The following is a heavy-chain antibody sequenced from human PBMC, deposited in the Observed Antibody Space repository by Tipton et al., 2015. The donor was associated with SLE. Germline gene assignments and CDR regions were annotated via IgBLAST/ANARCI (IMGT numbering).Heavy chain of an antibody. CDR1: GNSFTDYW. CDR2: IYPGDLDT. CDR3: AKGGSGSYYNFDY. Sequence: VQLVQSGAEVKKPGESLKISCKVSGNSFTDYWIGWVRQMPGKGLEWMGVIYPGDLDTRYSPSFQGRVTISADKSLRTAYLQWSSLKASDTAMYYCAKGGSGSYYNFDYWGQGTLVTVSS. D-gene: IGHD3-10*01. V-gene: IGHV5-51*03. J-gene: IGHJ4*02.